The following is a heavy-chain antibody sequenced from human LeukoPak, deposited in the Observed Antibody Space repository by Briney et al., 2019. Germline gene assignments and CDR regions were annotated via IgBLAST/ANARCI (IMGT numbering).Heavy chain of an antibody. D-gene: IGHD6-13*01. Sequence: GGSLRLSCAASGFTFSSYAMNWVRQAPGKGLEWVSSISGTGGATYYTDSVRGRFTISRDNSKNTLYLQMNSLKTEDTAVYYCTTDLSVRQQSYWGQGTLVTVSS. CDR2: ISGTGGAT. CDR3: TTDLSVRQQSY. J-gene: IGHJ4*02. CDR1: GFTFSSYA. V-gene: IGHV3-23*01.